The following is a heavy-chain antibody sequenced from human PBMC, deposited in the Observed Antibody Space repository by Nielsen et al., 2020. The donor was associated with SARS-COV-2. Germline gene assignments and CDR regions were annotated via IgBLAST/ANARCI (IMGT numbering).Heavy chain of an antibody. CDR1: GYTFTTSW. J-gene: IGHJ4*02. D-gene: IGHD6-19*01. CDR3: ARHEVPFSVAGI. Sequence: GESLKISCKGSGYTFTTSWIGWVRQMPGKGLEWMGRIDPSDSYTNYSPSFQGHVTISVDKSISTAYLQWSSLKASDTAMYYCARHEVPFSVAGIWGQGTLVTVSS. V-gene: IGHV5-10-1*01. CDR2: IDPSDSYT.